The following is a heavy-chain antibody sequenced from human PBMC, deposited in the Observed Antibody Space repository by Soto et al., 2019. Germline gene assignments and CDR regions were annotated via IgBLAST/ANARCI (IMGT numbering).Heavy chain of an antibody. J-gene: IGHJ4*02. CDR1: GFTFHTFA. D-gene: IGHD3-22*01. Sequence: GGSLILSCETSGFTFHTFAMSLVRQAPEKGLEWVSAIVASGTSTSYADSVKGRFTISRDNSKNTLHLQMNSLRAEDTAVYYCAADPDPDYYESSGYYYGDYFDYWGQGTLVTVS. CDR2: IVASGTST. V-gene: IGHV3-23*01. CDR3: AADPDPDYYESSGYYYGDYFDY.